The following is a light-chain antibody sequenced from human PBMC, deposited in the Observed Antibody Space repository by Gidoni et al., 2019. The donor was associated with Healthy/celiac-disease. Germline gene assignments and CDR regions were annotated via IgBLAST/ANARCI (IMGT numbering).Light chain of an antibody. J-gene: IGKJ4*01. CDR2: DAS. V-gene: IGKV3-11*01. CDR3: QQRSNWLT. Sequence: EILLTQSPATLSSSPGERATLSCRASQSVSSYLAWYQQKPGQAPRLLIYDASNRATGIPARFSGSGSGTYFTLTISSLEPEYFAVYYCQQRSNWLTFGGGTKVEIK. CDR1: QSVSSY.